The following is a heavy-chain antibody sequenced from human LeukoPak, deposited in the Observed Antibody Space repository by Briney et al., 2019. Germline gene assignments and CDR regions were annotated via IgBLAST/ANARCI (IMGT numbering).Heavy chain of an antibody. CDR2: ISSSGSTT. J-gene: IGHJ4*02. Sequence: SGGSLRLSCAASGFTFSSYEMNWVRQAPGKGLEWVSYISSSGSTTFYADSVKGRFTISRDNSKNSLYLQMNNLRAEDTAVYYCEGGARDAHNRWGLYFDYWGQGTLVTVSS. D-gene: IGHD5-24*01. V-gene: IGHV3-48*03. CDR1: GFTFSSYE. CDR3: EGGARDAHNRWGLYFDY.